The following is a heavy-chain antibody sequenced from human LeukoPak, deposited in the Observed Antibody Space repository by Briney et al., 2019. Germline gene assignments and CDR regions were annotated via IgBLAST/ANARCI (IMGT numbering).Heavy chain of an antibody. J-gene: IGHJ4*02. CDR3: AKSAFTMVRGATGEIDY. D-gene: IGHD3-10*01. Sequence: GGSLRLSCAASGFTFDDYTMHWVRQAPGKGLEWVSLISWDGGSTYYADSVKGRFTISRDNSKNSLYLQMNSLRAEDTALYYCAKSAFTMVRGATGEIDYWGQGTLVTVSS. V-gene: IGHV3-43*01. CDR2: ISWDGGST. CDR1: GFTFDDYT.